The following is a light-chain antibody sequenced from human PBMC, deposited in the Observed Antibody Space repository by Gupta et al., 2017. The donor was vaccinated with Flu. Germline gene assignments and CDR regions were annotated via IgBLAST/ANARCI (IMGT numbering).Light chain of an antibody. CDR1: QSLLHSNGYNY. Sequence: DIVMTQSPLSLPVTPGEPASISCRSSQSLLHSNGYNYLDWYLQKPGQSPQLLICLASNRASGVPDRFSGSGSGTDFTLKISRVEAEDVGVYYCRQTLQTPGTFGPGTKVDIK. V-gene: IGKV2-28*01. CDR2: LAS. J-gene: IGKJ3*01. CDR3: RQTLQTPGT.